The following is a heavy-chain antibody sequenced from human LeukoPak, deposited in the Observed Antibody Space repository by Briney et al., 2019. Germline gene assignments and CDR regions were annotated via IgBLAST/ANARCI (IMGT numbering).Heavy chain of an antibody. J-gene: IGHJ5*02. CDR2: IYYSGST. CDR1: GGSISSGGYY. Sequence: SETLSLTCTVSGGSISSGGYYWIWIRQHPGKGLEWIGYIYYSGSTYYNPSLKSRLTISVDTSKNQFSLKLSSVTAADTAVYYCARDLTGLNWFDPWGQGTLVTVSS. CDR3: ARDLTGLNWFDP. D-gene: IGHD3-9*01. V-gene: IGHV4-31*03.